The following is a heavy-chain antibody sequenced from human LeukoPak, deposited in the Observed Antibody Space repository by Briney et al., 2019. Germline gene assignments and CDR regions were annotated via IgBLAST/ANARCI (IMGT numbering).Heavy chain of an antibody. J-gene: IGHJ5*02. CDR3: AKDRYGDYRFDP. CDR1: GFTFDDYA. D-gene: IGHD4-17*01. V-gene: IGHV3-9*01. Sequence: GGSLRLSCAASGFTFDDYAMHWVRQAPGKGLEWVSGISWNSGSIGYADSVKGRFTISRDSAKNSLYLQMNSLRAEDTALYYCAKDRYGDYRFDPWGQGTLVTVSS. CDR2: ISWNSGSI.